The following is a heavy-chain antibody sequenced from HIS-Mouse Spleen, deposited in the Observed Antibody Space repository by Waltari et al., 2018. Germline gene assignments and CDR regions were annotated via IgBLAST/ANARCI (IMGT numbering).Heavy chain of an antibody. V-gene: IGHV3-21*01. CDR2: ISSSSSYI. J-gene: IGHJ4*02. CDR1: GFTFSSSS. Sequence: EVQLVESGGGLVKPGGSLRLSCAASGFTFSSSSMIWGRQAPGKGLEWVSSISSSSSYIYYADSVKGRFTISRDNAKNSLYLQMNSLRAEDTAVYYCARSPGIAAAGTDYWGQGTLVTVSS. D-gene: IGHD6-13*01. CDR3: ARSPGIAAAGTDY.